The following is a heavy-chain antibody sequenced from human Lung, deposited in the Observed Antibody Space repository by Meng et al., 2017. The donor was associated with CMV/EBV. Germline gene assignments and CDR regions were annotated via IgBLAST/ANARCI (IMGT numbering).Heavy chain of an antibody. CDR3: ARAEVDCSGGSCYHN. V-gene: IGHV1-2*02. D-gene: IGHD2-15*01. CDR2: INPNSGGT. CDR1: GYTFTGYY. Sequence: SVKVSXKASGYTFTGYYMHWVRQAPGQGLEWMGWINPNSGGTNYAQKFQGRVTMIRDTSISTAYMGLSRLRSDDTAVYYCARAEVDCSGGSCYHNWGQGTXVTVAS. J-gene: IGHJ4*02.